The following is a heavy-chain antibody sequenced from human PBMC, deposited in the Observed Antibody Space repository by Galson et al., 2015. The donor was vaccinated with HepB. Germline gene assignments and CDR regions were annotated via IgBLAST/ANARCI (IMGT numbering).Heavy chain of an antibody. CDR3: ARVERHYYDSSGYGGY. CDR1: GYTFTSYD. V-gene: IGHV1-8*01. D-gene: IGHD3-22*01. Sequence: SVKVSCKASGYTFTSYDINWVRQATGQGLEWMGWMNPNSGNTGYAQKFQGRVTMTRNTSISTAYMELSSLRSEDTAVYYCARVERHYYDSSGYGGYWGQGTLVTVSS. CDR2: MNPNSGNT. J-gene: IGHJ4*02.